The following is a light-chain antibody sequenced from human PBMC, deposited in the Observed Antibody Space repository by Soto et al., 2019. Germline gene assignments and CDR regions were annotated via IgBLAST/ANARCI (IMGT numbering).Light chain of an antibody. V-gene: IGKV3-20*01. Sequence: EVVLTQSPGTLSLSPGERATLSCRASQSVSSSYLAWYQQKPGQAPRLLIYGASSRATGFPDRFSGTGSGTDFTLTISRLQPEDFAVYYCQYYGNSPKITFGGGTKVDIK. CDR3: QYYGNSPKIT. J-gene: IGKJ4*01. CDR2: GAS. CDR1: QSVSSSY.